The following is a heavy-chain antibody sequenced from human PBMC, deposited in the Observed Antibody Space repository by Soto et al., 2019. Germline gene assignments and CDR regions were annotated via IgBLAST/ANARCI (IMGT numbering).Heavy chain of an antibody. D-gene: IGHD3-10*01. CDR2: TYYRSKWHY. CDR1: GDSVSNNSVA. J-gene: IGHJ4*02. Sequence: QAQLQQSGPGLMKPSQTLSLSCAISGDSVSNNSVAWNWVRQSPSRGLEWLGRTYYRSKWHYDYAPSVRSRITINPDTSKNHFSLQLNSVSPEDAAVYYCARTLRGRGVKYFDDWGQGTLVTVSS. V-gene: IGHV6-1*01. CDR3: ARTLRGRGVKYFDD.